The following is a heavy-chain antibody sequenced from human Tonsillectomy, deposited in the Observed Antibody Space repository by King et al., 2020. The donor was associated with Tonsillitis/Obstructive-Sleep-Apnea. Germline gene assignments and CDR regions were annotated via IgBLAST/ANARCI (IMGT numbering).Heavy chain of an antibody. CDR2: IKEDGSEK. CDR1: GFTFSSFW. J-gene: IGHJ3*02. Sequence: VQLVESGGGLVQPGGSPRLSCAASGFTFSSFWMSWVRQAPGKGLEWVANIKEDGSEKYYVDSVKGRFTISRDNSKNSLYLQMNSLRAEDTAVYYCARVLNYDGSSGYRPFYIWGQGTMVTVSS. V-gene: IGHV3-7*03. D-gene: IGHD3-22*01. CDR3: ARVLNYDGSSGYRPFYI.